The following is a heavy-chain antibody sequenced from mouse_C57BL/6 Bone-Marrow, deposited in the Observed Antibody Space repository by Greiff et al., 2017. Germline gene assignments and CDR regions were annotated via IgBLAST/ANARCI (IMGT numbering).Heavy chain of an antibody. J-gene: IGHJ2*01. CDR1: GFNIKDYY. CDR2: IDPEDGEN. D-gene: IGHD2-1*01. V-gene: IGHV14-2*01. Sequence: EVQLQESGAELVKPGASVKLSCTASGFNIKDYYMHWVKQRTEQGLEWIGRIDPEDGENKYAAKFQGKATIPADTSSNTAYLQLISLTSEDTAVYYCAPYGNSYYFDFWGQGTTLTVSS. CDR3: APYGNSYYFDF.